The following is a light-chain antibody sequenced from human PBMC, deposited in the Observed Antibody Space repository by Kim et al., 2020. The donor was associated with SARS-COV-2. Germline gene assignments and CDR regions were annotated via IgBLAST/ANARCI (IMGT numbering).Light chain of an antibody. CDR1: KLGDKY. Sequence: SYELTQPPSVSVSPGQTASITCSGDKLGDKYACWYQQKPGQSPVLVIYQDSKRPSGIPERFSGSNSGNTATLTISGTQAMDEADYYCQAWDSRTLVVGGG. CDR2: QDS. V-gene: IGLV3-1*01. CDR3: QAWDSRTLV. J-gene: IGLJ3*02.